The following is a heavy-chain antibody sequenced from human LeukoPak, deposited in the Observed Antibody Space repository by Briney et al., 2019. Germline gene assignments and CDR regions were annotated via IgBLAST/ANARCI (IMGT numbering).Heavy chain of an antibody. Sequence: SETLSLTCAVYGGSFSGYYWSWIRQPPGKGLEWIGEINHSGSTNYNPSLKSRVTISVDTSKNQFSLKLSSVTAADTAVYYCARVVGATTFYYYYYYMDVWGKGTTVTVSS. J-gene: IGHJ6*03. CDR2: INHSGST. CDR3: ARVVGATTFYYYYYYMDV. CDR1: GGSFSGYY. D-gene: IGHD1-26*01. V-gene: IGHV4-34*01.